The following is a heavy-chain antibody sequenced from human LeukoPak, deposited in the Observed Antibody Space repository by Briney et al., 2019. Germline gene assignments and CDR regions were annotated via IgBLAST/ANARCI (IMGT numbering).Heavy chain of an antibody. V-gene: IGHV3-30*04. CDR3: ARSGGGGYNQIDF. CDR2: ISGDASET. CDR1: EFTFSDYA. J-gene: IGHJ4*02. D-gene: IGHD5-24*01. Sequence: ESGRSLRLSCAASEFTFSDYAIHWLRHRPGKGLECLAVISGDASETYYASSVKGRFTISRDNSKNTLYLQMNSLRDDDTAIYYCARSGGGGYNQIDFWGQGTLVTVSS.